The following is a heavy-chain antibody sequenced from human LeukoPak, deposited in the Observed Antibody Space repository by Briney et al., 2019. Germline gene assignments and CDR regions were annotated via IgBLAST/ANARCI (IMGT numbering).Heavy chain of an antibody. J-gene: IGHJ6*03. Sequence: GASVKVSCKASGYTFTSYYMHWVRQAPGQGLEWMGIINPSGGSTSYAQKFQGRVTMTRDMSTSTVYMELSSLRSEDTAVYYCARAQGTTMVRGVSRDYYYYYMDVWGKGTTVTISS. CDR1: GYTFTSYY. V-gene: IGHV1-46*01. D-gene: IGHD3-10*01. CDR3: ARAQGTTMVRGVSRDYYYYYMDV. CDR2: INPSGGST.